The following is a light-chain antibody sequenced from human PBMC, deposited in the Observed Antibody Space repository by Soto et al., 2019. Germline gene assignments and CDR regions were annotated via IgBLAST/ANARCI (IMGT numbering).Light chain of an antibody. V-gene: IGKV3-11*01. CDR3: QRRSNWPPRFT. CDR2: DAS. CDR1: QSVSSY. Sequence: EIVLTQSPATLSLSPGERATLSCRASQSVSSYLAWDQQKHGQAPRLLLYDASNRATGIPARFSGSGSGTDFTLTISSLEPEDVAVYYCQRRSNWPPRFTFGPGTKVDIK. J-gene: IGKJ3*01.